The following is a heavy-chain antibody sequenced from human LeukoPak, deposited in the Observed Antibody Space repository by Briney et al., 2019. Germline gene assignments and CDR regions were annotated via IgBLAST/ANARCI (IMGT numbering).Heavy chain of an antibody. CDR3: PTIRGYTSSWPFDY. V-gene: IGHV3-15*01. CDR2: IKSKTDGGTT. Sequence: PGGSLRLSCAASGFTFASYAMSWVRQAPGKGLEWVGRIKSKTDGGTTDYAAPVKGRFTISRDDSKNTLYLQMNSLKSEDTAVYYCPTIRGYTSSWPFDYWGQGALVTVSS. D-gene: IGHD6-13*01. CDR1: GFTFASYA. J-gene: IGHJ4*02.